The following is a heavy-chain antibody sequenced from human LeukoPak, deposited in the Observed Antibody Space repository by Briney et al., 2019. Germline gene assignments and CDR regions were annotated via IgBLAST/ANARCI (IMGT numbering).Heavy chain of an antibody. D-gene: IGHD5-12*01. Sequence: PGGSLRLSCAASGFSFSNYPMHWVRQAPGKGLEWVAVIANDGKDKHNADSVKGRFTISRDNPKNTLYLQMNSLRAEDTAMYYCARAPRRGYSGYDDHPYYFDYWGQGTLVTVSS. V-gene: IGHV3-30*04. CDR1: GFSFSNYP. CDR2: IANDGKDK. CDR3: ARAPRRGYSGYDDHPYYFDY. J-gene: IGHJ4*02.